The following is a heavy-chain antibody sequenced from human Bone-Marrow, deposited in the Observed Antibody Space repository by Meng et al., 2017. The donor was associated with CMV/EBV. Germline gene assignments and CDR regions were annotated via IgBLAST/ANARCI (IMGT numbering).Heavy chain of an antibody. J-gene: IGHJ6*02. V-gene: IGHV3-7*01. CDR2: IKQDGSEK. CDR3: ARDRYCSSTSCIYYYYGMDV. Sequence: GGSLRLSCAASGFTFSSYGMHWVRQAPGKGLEWVANIKQDGSEKYYVDSVKGRFTISRDNAKNSLYLQMNSLRAEDTAVYYCARDRYCSSTSCIYYYYGMDVWGQGTTVTVSS. CDR1: GFTFSSYG. D-gene: IGHD2-2*01.